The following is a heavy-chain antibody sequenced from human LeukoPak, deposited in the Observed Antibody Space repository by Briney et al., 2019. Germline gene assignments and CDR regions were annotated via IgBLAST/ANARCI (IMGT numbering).Heavy chain of an antibody. Sequence: ASVKVSCKASGYTFTSYDINWVRQATGQGLEWMGWMNPNSGNTGYAQKFQGRVTMTTDTSTSTAYMELRSLRSDDTAVYYCARKFDYSSSYFDYWGQGTLVTVSS. V-gene: IGHV1-8*01. J-gene: IGHJ4*02. D-gene: IGHD4-11*01. CDR1: GYTFTSYD. CDR3: ARKFDYSSSYFDY. CDR2: MNPNSGNT.